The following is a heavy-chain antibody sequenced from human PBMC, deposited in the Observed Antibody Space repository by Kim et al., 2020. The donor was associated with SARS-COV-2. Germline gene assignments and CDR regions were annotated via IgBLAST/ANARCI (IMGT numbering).Heavy chain of an antibody. J-gene: IGHJ3*02. V-gene: IGHV3-53*01. CDR3: ARGLAEDCLSAFDI. D-gene: IGHD3-9*01. CDR2: IYTGGKT. CDR1: GFSVTSYY. Sequence: WGSLRLSCAASGFSVTSYYMYWVRQAPGKGLEWVSVIYTGGKTYYAESVKGRFTVSRDRSDDTVYFELNSLRAEDTAVYYCARGLAEDCLSAFDIWGQG.